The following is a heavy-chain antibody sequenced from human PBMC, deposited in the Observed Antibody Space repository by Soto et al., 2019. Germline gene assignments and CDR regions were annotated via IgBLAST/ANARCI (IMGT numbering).Heavy chain of an antibody. V-gene: IGHV1-46*01. D-gene: IGHD3-10*01. J-gene: IGHJ4*02. Sequence: QVQLVQSGAEVKKPGASVKVSCKASGYTFTTNYIHWVRQAPGQGLEWMGLISPSSGNTNYPQKFQGRVTMTRDTSTSTVHMELSSLTSEDTAIYYCARQYYGAGSRGSLDIWGQGALVTVSS. CDR1: GYTFTTNY. CDR2: ISPSSGNT. CDR3: ARQYYGAGSRGSLDI.